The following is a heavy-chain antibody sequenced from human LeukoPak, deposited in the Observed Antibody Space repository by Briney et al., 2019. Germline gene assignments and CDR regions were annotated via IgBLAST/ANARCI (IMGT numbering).Heavy chain of an antibody. Sequence: SQTLSLTCTVSGGSISSDSYYWSWIRQPAGKGLEWIGRIYTSGSTNYNPSLKSRVTMSVDTSKNQFSLKLSSVTAADTAVYYCARVGLLWHAFDIWGQGTMVTVSS. CDR2: IYTSGST. J-gene: IGHJ3*02. CDR1: GGSISSDSYY. CDR3: ARVGLLWHAFDI. D-gene: IGHD2-2*01. V-gene: IGHV4-61*02.